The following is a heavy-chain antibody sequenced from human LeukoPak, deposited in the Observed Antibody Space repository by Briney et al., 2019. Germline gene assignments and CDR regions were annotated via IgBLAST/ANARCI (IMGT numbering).Heavy chain of an antibody. CDR2: TRNKANSYTT. D-gene: IGHD3-16*02. J-gene: IGHJ3*02. Sequence: GGSLRLSCAASGFTFSDHYMDWVRQAPGKGLEWVGRTRNKANSYTTEYAASVKGRFTISRDDSKNSLYLQMNSLKTEDTAVYYCARYTAHDAFDIWGQGTMVTVS. V-gene: IGHV3-72*01. CDR1: GFTFSDHY. CDR3: ARYTAHDAFDI.